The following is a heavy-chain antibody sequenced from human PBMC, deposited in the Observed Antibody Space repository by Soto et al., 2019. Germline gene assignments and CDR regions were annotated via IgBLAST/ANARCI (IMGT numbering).Heavy chain of an antibody. Sequence: SVKVSCKASGGTFSSYAISWVRQAPGQGLEWMGGIIPIFGKANYAQKFQGRVTITGDMSTSTAYMELSSLRSEDTAVYYCAATYSSSSLYYYYYGMDVWGQGTTVTVSS. J-gene: IGHJ6*02. CDR3: AATYSSSSLYYYYYGMDV. D-gene: IGHD6-6*01. CDR2: IIPIFGKA. CDR1: GGTFSSYA. V-gene: IGHV1-69*06.